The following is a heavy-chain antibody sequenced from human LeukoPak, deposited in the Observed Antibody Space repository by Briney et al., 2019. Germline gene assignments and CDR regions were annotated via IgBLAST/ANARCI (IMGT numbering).Heavy chain of an antibody. CDR3: AKPPGRYSYGLDY. V-gene: IGHV3-30*18. J-gene: IGHJ4*02. CDR2: ISYDGSNK. Sequence: PGGSLRLSCAASGFTFSSYGMPWVRQAPGKGLEWVAVISYDGSNKYYADSVKGRFTISRDNSKNTLYLQMNSLRAEDTAVYYCAKPPGRYSYGLDYWGQGTLVTVSS. D-gene: IGHD5-18*01. CDR1: GFTFSSYG.